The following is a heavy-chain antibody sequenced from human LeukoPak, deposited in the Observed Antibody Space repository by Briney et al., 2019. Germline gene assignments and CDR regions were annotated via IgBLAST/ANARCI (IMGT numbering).Heavy chain of an antibody. CDR1: GGSFGGYY. J-gene: IGHJ4*02. V-gene: IGHV4-34*01. Sequence: SETLSLTCAVYGGSFGGYYWSWIRQPPGKGLEWIGEINHSGSTNYNPSLKSRVTISVDTSKNQFSLKLSSVTAADTAVYYCARGPHYYGSGSYRLDYWGQGTLVTVSS. D-gene: IGHD3-10*01. CDR2: INHSGST. CDR3: ARGPHYYGSGSYRLDY.